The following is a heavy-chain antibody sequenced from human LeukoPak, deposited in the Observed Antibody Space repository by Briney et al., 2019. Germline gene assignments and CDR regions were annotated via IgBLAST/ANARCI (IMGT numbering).Heavy chain of an antibody. D-gene: IGHD1-26*01. CDR1: GGSISSSSYY. CDR2: IYYSGST. Sequence: SETLSLTCTVSGGSISSSSYYWGWIRQPPGKGLEWIGSIYYSGSTYYNPSLKSRVTISVDTSKNQFSLKLSSVTAADTAVYYCARRVGARRGNFDYWGQGTLVTVSS. J-gene: IGHJ4*02. V-gene: IGHV4-39*01. CDR3: ARRVGARRGNFDY.